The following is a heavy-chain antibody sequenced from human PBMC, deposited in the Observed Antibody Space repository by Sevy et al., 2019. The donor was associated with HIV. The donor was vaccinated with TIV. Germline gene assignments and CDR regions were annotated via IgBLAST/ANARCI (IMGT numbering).Heavy chain of an antibody. CDR2: IFPDHSDT. CDR1: GYSFTSHW. D-gene: IGHD3-22*01. V-gene: IGHV5-51*01. CDR3: ATSRSGYFDSSGYYIY. Sequence: GESLKISCQGSGYSFTSHWIGWVRHMPRKGLEWMRIIFPDHSDTRYSPSFQGQVTFSADKSINTAYLQWSSLKASDTAMYYCATSRSGYFDSSGYYIYWGQGTLVTVSS. J-gene: IGHJ4*02.